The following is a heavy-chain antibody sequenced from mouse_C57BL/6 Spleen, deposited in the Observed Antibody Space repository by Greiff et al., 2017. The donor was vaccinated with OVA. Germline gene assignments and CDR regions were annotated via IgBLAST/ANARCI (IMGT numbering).Heavy chain of an antibody. J-gene: IGHJ4*01. D-gene: IGHD3-3*01. CDR3: ARGTGAMDD. CDR1: GYTFTDYY. V-gene: IGHV1-26*01. Sequence: VQLQQSGPELVKPGASVKISCKASGYTFTDYYMNWVKQSHGKSLEWIGDINPNNGGTSYNQKFKGKATLTVDKSSSTAYMELRSLTSEDSAVYYCARGTGAMDDWGQGTAVTVSS. CDR2: INPNNGGT.